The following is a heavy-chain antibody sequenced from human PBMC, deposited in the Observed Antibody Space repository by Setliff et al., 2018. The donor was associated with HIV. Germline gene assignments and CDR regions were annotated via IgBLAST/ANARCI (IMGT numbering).Heavy chain of an antibody. CDR1: GGRFSSYA. CDR3: ARGTDGDYYYYMDV. V-gene: IGHV1-69*13. J-gene: IGHJ6*03. D-gene: IGHD3-10*01. Sequence: AASVKVSCKASGGRFSSYAMSWVRQDHGQGLEWMGGIIPMFGSANYAQKFQGRVTITADGSTRTVYMVLSSPRSEDTAVYYCARGTDGDYYYYMDVWGKGTTVTVSS. CDR2: IIPMFGSA.